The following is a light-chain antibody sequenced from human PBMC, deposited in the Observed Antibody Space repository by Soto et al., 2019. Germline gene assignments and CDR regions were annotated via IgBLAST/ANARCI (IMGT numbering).Light chain of an antibody. J-gene: IGKJ1*01. V-gene: IGKV3-11*01. CDR3: QQYGSSGT. CDR2: DTF. CDR1: QSVKSS. Sequence: EIVLTQSPATLSLSPGGRATLPCRASQSVKSSLAWYQQRRGQAPRLLIYDTFNRATGIPARFSGSVSGTDFTLTISRLEPEDFAVYYCQQYGSSGTFGQGTKVDI.